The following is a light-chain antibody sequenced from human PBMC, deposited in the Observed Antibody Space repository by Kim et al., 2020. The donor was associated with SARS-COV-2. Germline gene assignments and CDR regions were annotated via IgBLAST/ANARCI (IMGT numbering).Light chain of an antibody. V-gene: IGLV3-1*01. Sequence: SVSPRHTASISCSGDKLGDKYACWYQQKPGQSPVLVIYQDSKRPSGIPERFSGSNAGNTATLTISGTQAMDEADYYCQAWDSSSVVFGGGTQLTVL. CDR1: KLGDKY. CDR2: QDS. CDR3: QAWDSSSVV. J-gene: IGLJ2*01.